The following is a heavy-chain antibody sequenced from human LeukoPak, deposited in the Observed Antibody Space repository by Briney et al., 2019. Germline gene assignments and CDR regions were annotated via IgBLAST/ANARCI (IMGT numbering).Heavy chain of an antibody. V-gene: IGHV4-34*01. CDR1: GGSFSGYY. Sequence: SETLSPTCAVYGGSFSGYYWGWIRQPPGKGLEWIGEINHSGSTNYNPSLKSRVTISVDTSKNQFSLKLSSVTAADTAVYYCARVRPIAARRGGLDYWGQGTLVTVSS. D-gene: IGHD6-6*01. CDR2: INHSGST. CDR3: ARVRPIAARRGGLDY. J-gene: IGHJ4*02.